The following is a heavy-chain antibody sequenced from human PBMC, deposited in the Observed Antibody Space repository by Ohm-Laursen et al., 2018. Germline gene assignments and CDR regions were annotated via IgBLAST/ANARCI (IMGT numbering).Heavy chain of an antibody. J-gene: IGHJ3*02. D-gene: IGHD4-23*01. V-gene: IGHV3-11*01. CDR2: ISSSGSTI. CDR1: GFTFSDYY. CDR3: AKDIFLDLYGGNSGGAFDI. Sequence: SLRLSCAASGFTFSDYYMSWIRQAPGKGLEWVSYISSSGSTIYYADSVKGRFTISRDNAKNSLYLQMNSLRAEDTAVYYCAKDIFLDLYGGNSGGAFDIWGQGTMVTVSS.